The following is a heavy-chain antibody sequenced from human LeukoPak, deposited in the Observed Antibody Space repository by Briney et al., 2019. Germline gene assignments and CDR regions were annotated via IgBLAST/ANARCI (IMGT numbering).Heavy chain of an antibody. CDR3: AKDIDSPFIFKAIFREAGYFDY. J-gene: IGHJ4*02. CDR1: GFTFDDYA. V-gene: IGHV3-9*01. Sequence: QTGGSLRLSCAASGFTFDDYAMHWVRQAPGKGLEWVSGISWNSGSIAYADSVKGRFTISRDNAKNSLYLQMNSLRAEDTAVYYCAKDIDSPFIFKAIFREAGYFDYWGQGTLVTVSS. D-gene: IGHD3-9*01. CDR2: ISWNSGSI.